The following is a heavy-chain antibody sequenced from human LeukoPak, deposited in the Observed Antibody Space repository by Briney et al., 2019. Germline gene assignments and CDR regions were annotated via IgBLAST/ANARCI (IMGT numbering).Heavy chain of an antibody. CDR2: MNPNSGNT. CDR1: GYTFTSYD. J-gene: IGHJ4*02. D-gene: IGHD4-23*01. V-gene: IGHV1-8*01. CDR3: ARETPSRYFDY. Sequence: ASVKVSCKASGYTFTSYDINWVRQATGQGLEWMGWMNPNSGNTGYAQKFQGRVTMTRNTSISTAYMELSSLRSDDTAVYYCARETPSRYFDYWGQGALVTVSS.